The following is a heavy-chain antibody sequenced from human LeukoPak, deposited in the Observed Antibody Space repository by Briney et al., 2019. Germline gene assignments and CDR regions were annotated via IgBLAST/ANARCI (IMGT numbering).Heavy chain of an antibody. CDR3: ATDGAYGLTH. CDR2: IKQDGSEK. CDR1: GFTFSTYW. V-gene: IGHV3-7*01. J-gene: IGHJ4*02. Sequence: GGSLRLSCAASGFTFSTYWMSWVRQAPGKGLEWVANIKQDGSEKDYVDSVKGRFTFSRDNAKNSLYLQMSSLRAKDTAVYYCATDGAYGLTHWGQGTLVTVSS. D-gene: IGHD3-16*01.